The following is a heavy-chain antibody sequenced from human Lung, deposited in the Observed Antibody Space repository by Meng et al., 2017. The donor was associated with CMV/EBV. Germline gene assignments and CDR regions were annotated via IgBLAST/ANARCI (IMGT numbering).Heavy chain of an antibody. CDR3: AREVQDYYGSGAYYNPYYYYGMDV. V-gene: IGHV4-39*07. Sequence: SETLSLXXTVSDDSISSSSYYWGWMRQPPGKGLEWIGSIYYDGSTNYNPSLTSRVTISVEKSKNQFFLRLSSVTAADTAVYFCAREVQDYYGSGAYYNPYYYYGMDVWGQGTTVTVSS. CDR2: IYYDGST. D-gene: IGHD3-10*01. J-gene: IGHJ6*02. CDR1: DDSISSSSYY.